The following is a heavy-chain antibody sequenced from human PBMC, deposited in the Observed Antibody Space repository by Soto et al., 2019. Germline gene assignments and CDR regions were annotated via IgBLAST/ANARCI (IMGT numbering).Heavy chain of an antibody. J-gene: IGHJ5*02. Sequence: SETLSLTCTVSGDSLTRNYWSWIRQPPGKGLEWLAYIHNGRSTNYNPSLRSRVSMSVDKSNNEFSLSLTSVTAADAAVYYCATLPPRIVVVFTEMPTWGQGILVTVSS. CDR3: ATLPPRIVVVFTEMPT. CDR1: GDSLTRNY. CDR2: IHNGRST. D-gene: IGHD2-21*01. V-gene: IGHV4-59*12.